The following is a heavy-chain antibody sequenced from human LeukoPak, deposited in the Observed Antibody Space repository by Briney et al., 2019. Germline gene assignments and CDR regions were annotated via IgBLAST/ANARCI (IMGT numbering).Heavy chain of an antibody. Sequence: PGGSLRLSCAASGFTFTTYWMSWVRQAPGKGLEWVANIKQDGTEKYYVDSVKGRFTISRDNAKNTLDLQMNSLRAEDTAVYYCARARGDYVWGSYRSAFDYWGQGTLVTVSS. J-gene: IGHJ4*02. D-gene: IGHD3-16*02. CDR3: ARARGDYVWGSYRSAFDY. V-gene: IGHV3-7*01. CDR2: IKQDGTEK. CDR1: GFTFTTYW.